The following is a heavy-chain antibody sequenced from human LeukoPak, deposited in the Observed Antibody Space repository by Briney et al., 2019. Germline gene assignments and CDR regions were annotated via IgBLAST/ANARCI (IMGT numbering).Heavy chain of an antibody. CDR2: ISSNWGST. CDR3: ARRGSSYGDSMDY. J-gene: IGHJ4*02. Sequence: GGSLRLSCAASGFTFSSYAIHWVRQAPGKGLEYVSAISSNWGSTYYANSVKGRFTISRDNSKTRLYLQMGSLRVEDMAVYYCARRGSSYGDSMDYWGQGTLVTVSS. CDR1: GFTFSSYA. V-gene: IGHV3-64*01. D-gene: IGHD4-17*01.